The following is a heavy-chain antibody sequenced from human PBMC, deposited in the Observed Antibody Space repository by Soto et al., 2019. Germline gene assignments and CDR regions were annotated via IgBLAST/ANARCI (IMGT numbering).Heavy chain of an antibody. Sequence: QVQLVQSGAEVKKPGSSVKVSCKASGGSLSNYGISWVRQAPGQGLEWMGAIIPVFGTPTYAQKFQDRVTMTADESTTTVYMEVRSLTSEDTAVYYCARGDATKIVVTTYYAMDVWGQGTTVNVSS. CDR2: IIPVFGTP. V-gene: IGHV1-69*12. D-gene: IGHD3-22*01. J-gene: IGHJ6*02. CDR3: ARGDATKIVVTTYYAMDV. CDR1: GGSLSNYG.